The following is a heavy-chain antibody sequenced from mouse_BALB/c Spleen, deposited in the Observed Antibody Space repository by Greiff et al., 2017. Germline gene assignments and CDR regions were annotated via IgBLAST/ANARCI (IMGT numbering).Heavy chain of an antibody. V-gene: IGHV5-12-1*01. CDR3: ARRSNPYYAMDY. J-gene: IGHJ4*01. CDR1: GFAFSSYD. D-gene: IGHD1-1*01. Sequence: EVKVEESGGGLVKPGGSLKLSCAASGFAFSSYDMSWVRQTPEKRLEWVAYISSGGGSTYYPDTVKGRFTISRDNAKNTLYLQMSSLKSEDTAMYYCARRSNPYYAMDYWGQGTSVTVSS. CDR2: ISSGGGST.